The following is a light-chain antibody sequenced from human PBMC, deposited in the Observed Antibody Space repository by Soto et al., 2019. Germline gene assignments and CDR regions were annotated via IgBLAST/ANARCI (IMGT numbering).Light chain of an antibody. CDR2: SAS. Sequence: DIQMTQSPSSLAASVGDRVTITCRARQNIHNWLAWYQQKPGQAPKLLIYSASSLETGVPSRFNGSASGTEFTLTIISLQADAFATCYCQRYFDDYTFGQGTKVEVK. V-gene: IGKV1-5*03. J-gene: IGKJ2*01. CDR3: QRYFDDYT. CDR1: QNIHNW.